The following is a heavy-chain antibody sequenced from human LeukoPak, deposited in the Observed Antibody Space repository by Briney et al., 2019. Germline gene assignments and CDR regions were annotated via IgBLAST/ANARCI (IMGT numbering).Heavy chain of an antibody. V-gene: IGHV1-18*01. CDR3: ARRWIAVAVGYFDY. D-gene: IGHD6-19*01. Sequence: ASVKVSCKASGYTFTSYGISWVRQAPGQGLEWMGWINAYNGNTNYAQKLQGRVTMTTDTSTSTAYMELRSLRSDDTAVYYCARRWIAVAVGYFDYWGQGTLVTVSS. J-gene: IGHJ4*02. CDR1: GYTFTSYG. CDR2: INAYNGNT.